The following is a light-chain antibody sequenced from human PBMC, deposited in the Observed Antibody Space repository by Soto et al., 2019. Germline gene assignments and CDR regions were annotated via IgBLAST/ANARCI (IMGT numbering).Light chain of an antibody. V-gene: IGKV4-1*01. CDR1: QSILYSSNNKNY. Sequence: DIVMTQSPDSLAASLGERATINCKSSQSILYSSNNKNYLAWYQQKAGQPPKLLFYWASSRPAVVAARFSGTESVTDFTITVRVLQADDVAMYYYHPQYEAPFTFGHGTKV. CDR2: WAS. CDR3: HPQYEAPFT. J-gene: IGKJ3*01.